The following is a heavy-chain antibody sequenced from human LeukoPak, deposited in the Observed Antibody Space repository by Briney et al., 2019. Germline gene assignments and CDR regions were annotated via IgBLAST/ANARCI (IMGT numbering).Heavy chain of an antibody. CDR3: ARFLQDGYNCFDI. V-gene: IGHV3-7*01. CDR1: GFTFSSYW. Sequence: GGSLRLSCAASGFTFSSYWMSWVRQAPGKGLEWVANIKQDGSEKYYVDSVKGRFTISRDNAKNSLYLQMNSLRAEDTAVYYCARFLQDGYNCFDIWGQGTMATVSS. J-gene: IGHJ3*02. D-gene: IGHD5-24*01. CDR2: IKQDGSEK.